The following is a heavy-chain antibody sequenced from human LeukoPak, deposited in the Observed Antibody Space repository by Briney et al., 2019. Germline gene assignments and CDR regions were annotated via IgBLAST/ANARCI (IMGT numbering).Heavy chain of an antibody. CDR1: GFTFSSYG. J-gene: IGHJ4*02. CDR2: ISYDGSNK. D-gene: IGHD5-12*01. Sequence: GGSLRLFCAASGFTFSSYGMHWVRQAPGKGLEWVAVISYDGSNKYYADSVKGRSTIPRDNSKNTLYLQMNSLRAEDTAVYYCAKVDSGYDLRGYFDYWGQGTLVTVSS. CDR3: AKVDSGYDLRGYFDY. V-gene: IGHV3-30*18.